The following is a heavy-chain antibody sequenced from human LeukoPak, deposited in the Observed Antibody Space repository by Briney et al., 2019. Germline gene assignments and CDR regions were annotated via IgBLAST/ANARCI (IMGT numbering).Heavy chain of an antibody. CDR3: ARNVGWYSHDS. CDR2: IFGSGST. J-gene: IGHJ4*02. D-gene: IGHD6-19*01. V-gene: IGHV4-59*08. Sequence: SETLSLTCTVSGDSLSSHFWSWIRQPPGKGLEWIGFIFGSGSTNYDPPLRGRVTISEDTSKNHFSLKLTSVTAADTAVYYCARNVGWYSHDSWGQGTLVTVSS. CDR1: GDSLSSHF.